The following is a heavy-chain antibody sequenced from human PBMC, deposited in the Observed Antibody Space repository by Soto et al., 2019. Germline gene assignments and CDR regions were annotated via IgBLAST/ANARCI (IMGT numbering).Heavy chain of an antibody. V-gene: IGHV1-18*01. CDR1: GYTLSNDG. CDR3: ARDRRWAAAGTLGYGMDV. Sequence: ASVKLSGTASGYTLSNDGTSWLRHARGQGLEWMGRISAYNGNTNYEQKLQGRVTMTTDTSTSTAYMELRSLRFDDTAVYYCARDRRWAAAGTLGYGMDVWGQGTTVTVSS. D-gene: IGHD6-13*01. J-gene: IGHJ6*02. CDR2: ISAYNGNT.